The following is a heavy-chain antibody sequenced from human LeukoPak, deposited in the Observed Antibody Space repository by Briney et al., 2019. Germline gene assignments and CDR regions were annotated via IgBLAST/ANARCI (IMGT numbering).Heavy chain of an antibody. CDR2: IWYAGSNK. V-gene: IGHV3-33*01. J-gene: IGHJ4*02. D-gene: IGHD6-19*01. CDR3: ARSALGYSSGWFYFDY. CDR1: GFTFSSYG. Sequence: GGSLRLSCAASGFTFSSYGMHWVRQAPGKGLEWVAVIWYAGSNKYYADSVKGRFTISRDNSKNTLYLQMNSLRAEDTAVYYCARSALGYSSGWFYFDYWGQGTLVTVSS.